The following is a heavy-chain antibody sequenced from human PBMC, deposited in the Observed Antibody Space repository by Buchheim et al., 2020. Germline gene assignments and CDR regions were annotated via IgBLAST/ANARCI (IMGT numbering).Heavy chain of an antibody. Sequence: VQLVESGGGLVQPGGSLRLSCAASGFTFSSYGMHWVRQAPGKGLEWVAVISYDGSNKYYADSVKGRFTISRDNSKNTLYLQMNSLRAEDTAVYYCAKVGYSSGWYYFDYWGQGTL. CDR1: GFTFSSYG. D-gene: IGHD6-19*01. CDR2: ISYDGSNK. CDR3: AKVGYSSGWYYFDY. V-gene: IGHV3-30*18. J-gene: IGHJ4*02.